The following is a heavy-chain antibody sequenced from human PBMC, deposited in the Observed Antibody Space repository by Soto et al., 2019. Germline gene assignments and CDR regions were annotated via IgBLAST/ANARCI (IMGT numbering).Heavy chain of an antibody. CDR2: IIPGLDVS. CDR1: GGTFSTYT. CDR3: ARSTAELVRGGYYYYAMDG. Sequence: QVQLVQSGAEVKKPGSSVKVSCKASGGTFSTYTFSWVRQAPGQGLDWMGRIIPGLDVSNYAQKFQGRVTMTADKXXTXAXXELSSLRAEDTAVYYCARSTAELVRGGYYYYAMDGWGQGTTVTVSS. J-gene: IGHJ6*02. D-gene: IGHD6-13*01. V-gene: IGHV1-69*02.